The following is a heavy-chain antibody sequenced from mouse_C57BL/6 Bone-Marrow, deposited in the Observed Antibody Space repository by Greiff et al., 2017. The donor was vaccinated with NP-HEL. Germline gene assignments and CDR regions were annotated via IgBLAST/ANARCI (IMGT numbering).Heavy chain of an antibody. J-gene: IGHJ2*01. CDR1: GYTFTSYA. V-gene: IGHV1-81*01. CDR2: IYPRSGNT. CDR3: ASYYY. Sequence: QVQLQQSGAELARPGASVKLSCKASGYTFTSYAISWVKQRPGQGLEWIGEIYPRSGNTYYNEKFKGKATLTAEKSSSTAYMELRRLTSEDSAVYFCASYYYWGQGTTLTVSS.